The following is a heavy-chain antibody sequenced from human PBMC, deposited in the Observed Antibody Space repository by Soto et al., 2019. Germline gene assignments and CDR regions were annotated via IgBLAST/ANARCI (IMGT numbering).Heavy chain of an antibody. CDR3: TATWELPPIYVYYGMDV. CDR1: GFTFSNAW. D-gene: IGHD1-26*01. Sequence: PGGSLRLSCAASGFTFSNAWMSWVRQAPGKGLEWVGRIKSKTDGGTTDYAAPVKGRFTISRDDSKNTLYLQMNSLKTEDTAVYYCTATWELPPIYVYYGMDVWGQGTTVTVSS. V-gene: IGHV3-15*01. J-gene: IGHJ6*02. CDR2: IKSKTDGGTT.